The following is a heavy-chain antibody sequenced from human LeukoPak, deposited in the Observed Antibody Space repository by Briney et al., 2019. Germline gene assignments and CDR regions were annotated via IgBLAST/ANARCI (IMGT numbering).Heavy chain of an antibody. CDR3: ARANSGSYREDSYFDY. CDR1: GGSISSGGYY. D-gene: IGHD1-26*01. V-gene: IGHV4-31*03. Sequence: PSETLSLTCTVSGGSISSGGYYWSWIRQHPGKGLEWIGYIYYSGSTCYNPSLKSRVTISVDTSKNQFSLKLSSVTAADTAVYYCARANSGSYREDSYFDYWGQGTLVTVSS. J-gene: IGHJ4*02. CDR2: IYYSGST.